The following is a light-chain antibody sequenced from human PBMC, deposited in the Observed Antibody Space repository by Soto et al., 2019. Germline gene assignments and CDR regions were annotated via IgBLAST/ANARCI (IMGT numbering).Light chain of an antibody. J-gene: IGKJ5*01. CDR3: QQRSDWPPIT. V-gene: IGKV3-11*01. Sequence: DTVLTQSPATLSLSPGETATLSCRASQSVRSHLAWYQQRPGQPPRLLIYDASYRATGVPLRFSGSGSGTEFTFTISSLESGDSAIYYCQQRSDWPPITFGQGTRLEIK. CDR1: QSVRSH. CDR2: DAS.